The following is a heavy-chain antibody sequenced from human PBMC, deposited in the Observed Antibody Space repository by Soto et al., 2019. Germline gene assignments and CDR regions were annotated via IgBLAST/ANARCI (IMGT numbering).Heavy chain of an antibody. V-gene: IGHV3-30-3*01. CDR1: GFTFSSYA. Sequence: GGSLRLSCAASGFTFSSYAMHGVRQAPGKGLEWVAVISYDGSNKYYADSVKGRFTISRDNSKNTLYLQMNSLRAEDTAVYYCARVPSFPYDILTGDSVDYWGQGTLVTVSS. CDR2: ISYDGSNK. D-gene: IGHD3-9*01. J-gene: IGHJ4*02. CDR3: ARVPSFPYDILTGDSVDY.